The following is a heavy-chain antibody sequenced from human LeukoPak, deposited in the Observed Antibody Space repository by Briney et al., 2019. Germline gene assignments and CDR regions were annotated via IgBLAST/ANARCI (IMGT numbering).Heavy chain of an antibody. CDR2: ISGSSSYI. J-gene: IGHJ4*02. Sequence: PGGSLRLSCAASGFTFDDYGMSWVRQAPGKGLEWVSSISGSSSYIYYADSVKGRFTISRDNAKNSLYLQMNSLRAEDTAVYYCARDHTGPSGNQLGYFDYWGQGTLVTVSS. CDR3: ARDHTGPSGNQLGYFDY. D-gene: IGHD1-1*01. V-gene: IGHV3-21*01. CDR1: GFTFDDYG.